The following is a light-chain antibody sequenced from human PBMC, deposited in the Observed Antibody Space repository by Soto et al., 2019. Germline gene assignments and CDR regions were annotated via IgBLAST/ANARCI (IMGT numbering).Light chain of an antibody. Sequence: QSALTQPASVSGSPGQSITISCTGTSSDVGSYNLVSWYQQHPGKAPKLMIYEDTEWPSGVSNRFSGSKSGNTASLTISGLQAEDEADYYCSSYAGSTTYVVFGGGTKLTVL. V-gene: IGLV2-23*01. J-gene: IGLJ2*01. CDR1: SSDVGSYNL. CDR3: SSYAGSTTYVV. CDR2: EDT.